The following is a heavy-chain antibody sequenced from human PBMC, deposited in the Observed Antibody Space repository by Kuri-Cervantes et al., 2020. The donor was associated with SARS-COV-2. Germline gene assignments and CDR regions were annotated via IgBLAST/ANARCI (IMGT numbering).Heavy chain of an antibody. CDR1: GGSISSTSYY. Sequence: GSLRLSCTVSGGSISSTSYYWGWVRQPPGKGLEWIGSIYYSGSTYYNPSLKSRVTISVDTSKNQFSLKLSSVTAADTAVYYCARVVFDTAMVYFDYWGQGTLVTVSS. CDR3: ARVVFDTAMVYFDY. CDR2: IYYSGST. J-gene: IGHJ4*02. V-gene: IGHV4-39*01. D-gene: IGHD5-18*01.